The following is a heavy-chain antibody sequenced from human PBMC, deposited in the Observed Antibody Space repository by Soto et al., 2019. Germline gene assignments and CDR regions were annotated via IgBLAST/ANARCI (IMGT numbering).Heavy chain of an antibody. Sequence: QVQLVQSGAEVKKPGSSVKVSCKASGGTFSSYTISWVRQAPGQGLEWMGRIIPILGIANYAQKFQGRVTITADKSTSTAYMELSSLRSEDTAVYYCGRDVTMVRVAGAVDIGGQGTMVTVSS. D-gene: IGHD3-10*01. J-gene: IGHJ3*02. CDR2: IIPILGIA. CDR3: GRDVTMVRVAGAVDI. CDR1: GGTFSSYT. V-gene: IGHV1-69*08.